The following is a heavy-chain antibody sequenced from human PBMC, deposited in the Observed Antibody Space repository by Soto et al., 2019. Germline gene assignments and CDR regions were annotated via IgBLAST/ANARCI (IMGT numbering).Heavy chain of an antibody. Sequence: PSGTLGLSCAVSVGAVVSVSDDVSLIRRPPGKGLEWIGYIYYSGSANYNPSLTSRVTISVDTSKNQFSLKLSSVTAADTAVYYCERGGRWGKSYAMAVWGNANXVHVS. CDR1: VGAVVSVSDD. CDR3: ERGGRWGKSYAMAV. D-gene: IGHD3-16*01. CDR2: IYYSGSA. J-gene: IGHJ6*04. V-gene: IGHV4-61*01.